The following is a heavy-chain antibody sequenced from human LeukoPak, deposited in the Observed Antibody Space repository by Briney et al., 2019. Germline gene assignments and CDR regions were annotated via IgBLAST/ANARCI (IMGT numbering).Heavy chain of an antibody. V-gene: IGHV3-30*18. CDR1: GFTFSSYA. CDR2: VSSEGRNQ. D-gene: IGHD5-12*01. CDR3: AKHIVGGYDWIYNSDYYYAMDV. Sequence: PGRSLRLSCAASGFTFSSYAIHWVRQAPGKGLEWVATVSSEGRNQYYADPVKGRFSISRDSSQNTVYLQMNSLRPEDTAVYYCAKHIVGGYDWIYNSDYYYAMDVWGQGTTDTVSS. J-gene: IGHJ6*02.